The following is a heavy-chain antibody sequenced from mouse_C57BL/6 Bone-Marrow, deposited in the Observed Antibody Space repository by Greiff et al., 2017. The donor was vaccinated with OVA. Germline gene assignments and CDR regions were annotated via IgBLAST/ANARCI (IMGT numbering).Heavy chain of an antibody. CDR3: ARRTTYWYFDV. J-gene: IGHJ1*03. V-gene: IGHV1-80*01. CDR2: IYPGDGDT. Sequence: QVQLQQSGAELVKPGASVKISCKASGYAFSSYWMNWVKQRPGKGLEWIGQIYPGDGDTNYNGKFKGKATLTADKSSSTAYMQLSSLTSEYSAVYFCARRTTYWYFDVWGTGTTVTVSS. D-gene: IGHD2-12*01. CDR1: GYAFSSYW.